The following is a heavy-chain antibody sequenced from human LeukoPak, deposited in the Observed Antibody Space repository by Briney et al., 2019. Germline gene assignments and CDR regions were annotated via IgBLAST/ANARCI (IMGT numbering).Heavy chain of an antibody. J-gene: IGHJ4*02. D-gene: IGHD3-9*01. Sequence: SETLSLTCTVSGGSISSYYWSWIRQPPGKGLEWIGYIYYSGNTNYNPSLKSRVTISVDTSKNQFSLKLSSVTAADTAVYYCARSRLEATYYGILTGYYDYWGQGTLVTVSS. CDR2: IYYSGNT. CDR1: GGSISSYY. V-gene: IGHV4-59*01. CDR3: ARSRLEATYYGILTGYYDY.